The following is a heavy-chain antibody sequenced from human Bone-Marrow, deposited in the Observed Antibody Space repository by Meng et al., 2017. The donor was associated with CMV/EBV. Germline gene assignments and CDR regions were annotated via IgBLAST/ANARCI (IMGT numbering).Heavy chain of an antibody. J-gene: IGHJ5*02. CDR3: ARGVVPAAMGWFDP. CDR1: GGSISSGDDY. CDR2: IYYSGST. D-gene: IGHD2-2*01. Sequence: SGGSISSGDDYWSWIGQPPGKSLEWIGYIYYSGSTYYNPSLKSRVTISVDTSKNQFSLKLSSVTAADTAVYYCARGVVPAAMGWFDPWGQGTLVTVSS. V-gene: IGHV4-30-4*08.